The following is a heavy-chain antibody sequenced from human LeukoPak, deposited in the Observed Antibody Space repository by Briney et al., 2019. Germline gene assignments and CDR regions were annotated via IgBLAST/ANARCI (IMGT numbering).Heavy chain of an antibody. V-gene: IGHV3-49*04. J-gene: IGHJ4*02. CDR2: IRSKAYGGTT. D-gene: IGHD2-21*01. CDR3: TRDNSYSDY. CDR1: GFTFGDYA. Sequence: GRSLRLSCTASGFTFGDYAMSWVRRAPGKGLEWVGFIRSKAYGGTTEYAASVKGRFTISRDDSKSIAYLQMNSLKTEDTAVYYCTRDNSYSDYRGQGTLVTVSS.